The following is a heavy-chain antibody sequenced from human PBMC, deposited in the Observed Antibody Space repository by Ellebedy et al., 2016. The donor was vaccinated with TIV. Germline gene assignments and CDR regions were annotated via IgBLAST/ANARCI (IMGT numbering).Heavy chain of an antibody. CDR3: AGPSENNWNDGGALDV. V-gene: IGHV1-69*01. D-gene: IGHD1-1*01. J-gene: IGHJ3*01. Sequence: FSEPSGGTFSTYTLNWVRQAPGQGLEWMGVIIPVFDTAKYAPKFQGRATITADASSNTASLELRGLRPEDTAVYYCAGPSENNWNDGGALDVWGQGTLVAVS. CDR1: GGTFSTYT. CDR2: IIPVFDTA.